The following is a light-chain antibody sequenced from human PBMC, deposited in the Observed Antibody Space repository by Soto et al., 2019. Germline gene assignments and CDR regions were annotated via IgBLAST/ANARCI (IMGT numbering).Light chain of an antibody. J-gene: IGLJ3*02. CDR1: SSDIGGYYY. V-gene: IGLV2-11*01. CDR2: DVT. Sequence: QSVLTQPRSMSGSPGQSVTISCTGTSSDIGGYYYVAWYQQHPGKAPKLMISDVTKRPLGVPDRFSGSKSGNTASLTISGLQAEDEADYYCCSYAGSSTWVFGGGTKLTVL. CDR3: CSYAGSSTWV.